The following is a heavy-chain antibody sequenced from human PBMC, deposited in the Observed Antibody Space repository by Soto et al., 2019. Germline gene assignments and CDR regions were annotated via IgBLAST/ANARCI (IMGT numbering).Heavy chain of an antibody. CDR3: ARDSSPCSGGSCYRLNWFDP. J-gene: IGHJ5*02. Sequence: GASVKVSCKASGYTFTSYAMHWVRQAPGQRLEWMGWINAGNGNTKYSQKFQGRVTITRDTSASTAYMELSSLRSEDTAVYYCARDSSPCSGGSCYRLNWFDPWGQGTLVTVSS. CDR1: GYTFTSYA. V-gene: IGHV1-3*01. CDR2: INAGNGNT. D-gene: IGHD2-15*01.